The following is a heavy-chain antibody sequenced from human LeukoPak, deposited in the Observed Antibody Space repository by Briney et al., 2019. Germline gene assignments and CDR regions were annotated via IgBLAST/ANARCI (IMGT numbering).Heavy chain of an antibody. V-gene: IGHV3-48*02. CDR2: ISVSSSNI. CDR3: ARESYWGSSAKGFDY. D-gene: IGHD7-27*01. Sequence: GGSPRLSCAASGFTFSYPWMSWVRQAPGKGLEWVSYISVSSSNIYYADSVKGRFTISRDNAKNSLYLQMNSLRDEDTAVYYCARESYWGSSAKGFDYWGQGTLVTVSS. CDR1: GFTFSYPW. J-gene: IGHJ4*02.